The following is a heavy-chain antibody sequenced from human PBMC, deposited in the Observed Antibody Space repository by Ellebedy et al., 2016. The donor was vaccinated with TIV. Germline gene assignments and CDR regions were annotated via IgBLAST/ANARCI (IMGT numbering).Heavy chain of an antibody. CDR3: ARQDDNYDWSDP. J-gene: IGHJ5*02. V-gene: IGHV5-51*01. CDR2: IFPGDAVT. CDR1: GYSFASYW. D-gene: IGHD4-11*01. Sequence: PGGSLRLSCKTSGYSFASYWIGWVRQMPGKGLEWMGPIFPGDAVTTYSPSFQGQVTISVDKSISTAYMQWSSLKASDTAMYYCARQDDNYDWSDPWGQGTLVTVSS.